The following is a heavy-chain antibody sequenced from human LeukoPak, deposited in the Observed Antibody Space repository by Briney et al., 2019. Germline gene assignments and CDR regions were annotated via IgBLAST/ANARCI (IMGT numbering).Heavy chain of an antibody. J-gene: IGHJ4*02. Sequence: GGSLRLPCAASGFTFSSYGMHWVRQAPGKGLEWVAVIWYDGSNKYYADSVKGRFTISRDNSKNTLYLQMNSLRAEDTAVYYCAKSGRKYSSGWYDDYWGQGTLVTVSS. CDR3: AKSGRKYSSGWYDDY. CDR1: GFTFSSYG. V-gene: IGHV3-33*06. D-gene: IGHD6-19*01. CDR2: IWYDGSNK.